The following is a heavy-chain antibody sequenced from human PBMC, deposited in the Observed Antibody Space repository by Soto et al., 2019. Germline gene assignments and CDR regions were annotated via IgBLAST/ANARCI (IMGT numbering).Heavy chain of an antibody. J-gene: IGHJ4*02. Sequence: QVKLVESGGGVVQPGRSLRLSCAASGFNFQSYGMHWVRQAPGKGLEWVAFLWFFGDNKDYAESVRGRFTISRDNSKNTLYLQMDSLRAEDTGIYYCAREVRIGVAAHRSLDYWGQGTTVTVSS. CDR1: GFNFQSYG. CDR3: AREVRIGVAAHRSLDY. CDR2: LWFFGDNK. V-gene: IGHV3-33*01. D-gene: IGHD6-19*01.